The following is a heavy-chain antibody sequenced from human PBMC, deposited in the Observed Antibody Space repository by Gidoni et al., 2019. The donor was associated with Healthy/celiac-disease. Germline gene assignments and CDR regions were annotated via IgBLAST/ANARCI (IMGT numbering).Heavy chain of an antibody. D-gene: IGHD3-10*01. CDR2: LYYSGST. Sequence: QLQLQESGPGLVKPSETLSLTCTVSGGSITSSSYYWGWIRQPPGKGLEWIGSLYYSGSTYYNPSLKSRVTISVDTSKNQFSLKLSSVTAADTAVYYCARRVNYYGSGSFEAFDIWGQGTMVTVSS. CDR3: ARRVNYYGSGSFEAFDI. J-gene: IGHJ3*02. V-gene: IGHV4-39*01. CDR1: GGSITSSSYY.